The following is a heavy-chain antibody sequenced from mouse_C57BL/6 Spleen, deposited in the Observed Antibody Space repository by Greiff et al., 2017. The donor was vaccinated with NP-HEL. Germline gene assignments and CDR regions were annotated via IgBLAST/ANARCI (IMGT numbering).Heavy chain of an antibody. CDR2: LSSGSSTI. Sequence: EVQRVESGGGLVTTGGSPKLPCAAPGFHFSDYGMHLGSQAPQKGPEGVSYLSSGSSTIYYADTVKGRFTISRDNAKNTLFLQMTSLRSEDTAMYYCARTRLRGYAMDYWGQGTSVTVSS. CDR3: ARTRLRGYAMDY. D-gene: IGHD2-4*01. J-gene: IGHJ4*01. V-gene: IGHV5-17*01. CDR1: GFHFSDYG.